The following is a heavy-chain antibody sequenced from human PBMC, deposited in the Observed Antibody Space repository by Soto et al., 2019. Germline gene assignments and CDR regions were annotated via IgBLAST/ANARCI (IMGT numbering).Heavy chain of an antibody. J-gene: IGHJ6*02. Sequence: QVQLVQSGAEVKKPGASVKVSCKASGYTFTGYYMHWVRQAPGQGLEWMGWINPNSGGTNYAQKFQGWVTMTRDTSSSTAYMELSRLRSDDTAVYCCARDRYCTNGVCFANYGMDVWGQGTTVTVSS. CDR1: GYTFTGYY. D-gene: IGHD2-8*01. V-gene: IGHV1-2*04. CDR2: INPNSGGT. CDR3: ARDRYCTNGVCFANYGMDV.